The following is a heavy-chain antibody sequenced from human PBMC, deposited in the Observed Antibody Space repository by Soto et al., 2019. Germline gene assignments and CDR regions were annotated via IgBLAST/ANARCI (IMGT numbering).Heavy chain of an antibody. D-gene: IGHD7-27*01. CDR1: GGSISTYY. J-gene: IGHJ4*02. V-gene: IGHV4-4*07. Sequence: PSETLSLTCSVSGGSISTYYWSWIRQPAGKGLEWIGRIYSGGSTNFNPSLRSRVTVSVDMSKNQFSLELTSVTAADTAVYYCARAKFESTGWHQFDIWGQGTLVTVSS. CDR2: IYSGGST. CDR3: ARAKFESTGWHQFDI.